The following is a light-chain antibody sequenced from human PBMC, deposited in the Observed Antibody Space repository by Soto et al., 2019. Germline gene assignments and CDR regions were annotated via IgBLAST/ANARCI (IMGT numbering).Light chain of an antibody. CDR1: QSVSSSY. CDR2: GAS. Sequence: EIGLTQSPGTLSLPPGERATLSCRASQSVSSSYLAWYQQKPGRAPRLLIYGASTRATGIPDRFSGSGSGTDFTLTISRLEPEDFAVYFCQTSGSSPGFIFGPGTKVDV. CDR3: QTSGSSPGFI. V-gene: IGKV3-20*01. J-gene: IGKJ3*01.